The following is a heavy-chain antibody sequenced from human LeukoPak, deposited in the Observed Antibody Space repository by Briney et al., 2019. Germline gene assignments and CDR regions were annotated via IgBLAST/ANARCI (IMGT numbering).Heavy chain of an antibody. Sequence: KPSETLPLTCTVSGGSISSSSYYWGWIRQPPGKGLEWIGSIYYSGSTYYNPSLKSRVTISVDTSKNQFSLKLSSVTAADTAVYYCARQNYDFWSGPPALFDPWGQGTLVTVSS. D-gene: IGHD3-3*01. CDR2: IYYSGST. V-gene: IGHV4-39*01. CDR1: GGSISSSSYY. J-gene: IGHJ5*02. CDR3: ARQNYDFWSGPPALFDP.